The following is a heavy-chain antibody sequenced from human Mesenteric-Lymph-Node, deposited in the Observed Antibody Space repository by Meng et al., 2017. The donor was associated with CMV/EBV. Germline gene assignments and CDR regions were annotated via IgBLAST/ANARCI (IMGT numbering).Heavy chain of an antibody. D-gene: IGHD3-10*01. J-gene: IGHJ6*02. CDR2: IYPGDSDT. Sequence: GGSLRLSCKGSGYSFSDYWIGWVRQMPGKGLEWMGIIYPGDSDTRYSPSFQGQVTISADKSISTAYLKWSSLEASDSAMYYCARMGDSGSYFTYYYYGMDVWGQGTTVTVSS. CDR3: ARMGDSGSYFTYYYYGMDV. V-gene: IGHV5-51*01. CDR1: GYSFSDYW.